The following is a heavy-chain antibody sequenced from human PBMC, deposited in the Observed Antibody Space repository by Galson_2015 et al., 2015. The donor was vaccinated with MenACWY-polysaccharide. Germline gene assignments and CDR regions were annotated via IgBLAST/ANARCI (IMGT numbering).Heavy chain of an antibody. V-gene: IGHV3-23*01. CDR1: GFTFSDYA. CDR3: ECATRHAFDI. D-gene: IGHD5-24*01. Sequence: SLRLSCAASGFTFSDYAMSRVRQAPGKGLEWVSIISGSGGTTYYADSVKGRFTISRDNSKDTLYLQMNSLRAEDTAVYYCECATRHAFDIWGQGTMVTVSS. CDR2: ISGSGGTT. J-gene: IGHJ3*02.